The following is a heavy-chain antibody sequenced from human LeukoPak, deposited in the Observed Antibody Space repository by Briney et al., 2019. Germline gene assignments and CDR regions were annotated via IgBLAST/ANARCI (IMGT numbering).Heavy chain of an antibody. CDR2: IIAYNGNT. V-gene: IGHV1-18*01. J-gene: IGHJ4*02. CDR3: AMAPSYDYVWGSYRYNYFDY. D-gene: IGHD3-16*02. Sequence: ASVKVSCKASGYTFTSYGISWVRQAPGQGLEWMGWIIAYNGNTNYAQKLQGRVTMTTDTSTSTAYMELRSLRSDDTAVYYCAMAPSYDYVWGSYRYNYFDYWGQGTLVTVSS. CDR1: GYTFTSYG.